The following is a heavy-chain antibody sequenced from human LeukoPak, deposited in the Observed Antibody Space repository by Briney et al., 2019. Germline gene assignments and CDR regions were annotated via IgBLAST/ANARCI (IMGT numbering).Heavy chain of an antibody. V-gene: IGHV3-64*01. CDR1: GFTFSNYW. CDR2: ISTDGGGT. Sequence: PGGSLRLSCAASGFTFSNYWMHWVRQAPGKGLEYVSAISTDGGGTYYVNSVKGRFTISRDNSKNTLYLQMGSLRAEDMAVYYCARYGSGSYYHYWGQGTLVTVSS. CDR3: ARYGSGSYYHY. J-gene: IGHJ4*02. D-gene: IGHD3-10*01.